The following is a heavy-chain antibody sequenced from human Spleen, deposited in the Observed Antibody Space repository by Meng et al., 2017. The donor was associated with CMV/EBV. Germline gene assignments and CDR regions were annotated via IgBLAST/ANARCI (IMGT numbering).Heavy chain of an antibody. D-gene: IGHD1-26*01. V-gene: IGHV4-39*07. CDR2: ICYTGST. J-gene: IGHJ4*02. Sequence: SETLSLTCTVSGGSISSSNYYWGWVRQPPGKGLEWIGNICYTGSTFYNPSLKSRVTISVDTSKNQFSLELNSVTAADTAVYYCARDGRRGWDFDFWGQGTLVTVSS. CDR1: GGSISSSNYY. CDR3: ARDGRRGWDFDF.